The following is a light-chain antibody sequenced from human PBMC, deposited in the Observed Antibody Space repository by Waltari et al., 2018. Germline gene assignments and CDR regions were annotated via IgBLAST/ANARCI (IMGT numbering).Light chain of an antibody. Sequence: QLVLTQSPSASASLGASVKLPCTLSSGPSSNVIARLPQRPEKGPRYLMKVNSAGSHSKGDAIPDRFSGSSSGAERYLTISSLQSEDEGDYYCQTGGHGTWVFGGGTKLTVL. CDR3: QTGGHGTWV. CDR1: SGPSSNV. V-gene: IGLV4-69*01. J-gene: IGLJ3*02. CDR2: VNSAGSH.